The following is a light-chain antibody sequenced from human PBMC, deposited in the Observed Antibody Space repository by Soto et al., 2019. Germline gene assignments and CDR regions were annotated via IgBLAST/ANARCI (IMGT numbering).Light chain of an antibody. Sequence: DIVMTQSPDSLAVSLGERATINCKSSQSVLYSSNNKNYLAWHQQKPGQPPKLLIYWASTRESGVPDRFSGSGSGTDFTLTISSLQAEDVAVYYCQQYYSTPRTFGGGTKVDIK. CDR2: WAS. V-gene: IGKV4-1*01. CDR3: QQYYSTPRT. J-gene: IGKJ4*01. CDR1: QSVLYSSNNKNY.